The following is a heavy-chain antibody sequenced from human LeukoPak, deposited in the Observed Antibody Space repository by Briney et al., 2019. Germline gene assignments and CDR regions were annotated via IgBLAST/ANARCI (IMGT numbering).Heavy chain of an antibody. CDR2: IYSSGST. CDR1: GVSISSGSNY. D-gene: IGHD3-10*01. CDR3: ARSDGYGLIGI. V-gene: IGHV4-39*07. Sequence: PSETLSLTCSVSGVSISSGSNYWGWICQPPGKTLEWIGSIYSSGSTYYNPSLKSRVIILFDTAKNHFSLNLSSVTAADTAVYYCARSDGYGLIGIWGQGTMVTVSS. J-gene: IGHJ3*02.